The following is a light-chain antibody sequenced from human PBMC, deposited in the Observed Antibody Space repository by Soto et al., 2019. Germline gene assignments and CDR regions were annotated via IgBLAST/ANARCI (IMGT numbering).Light chain of an antibody. CDR2: DAS. V-gene: IGKV1-33*01. Sequence: DIQMTQSPSSLSASVGDRVTITCQASQDISNYLNWYQQKPGKAPKLLIYDASNLETGVPSRFSGSGSGTDFTFTISSLQPEDIATSYCQQYDNLPPVTCGPGTKVDIK. J-gene: IGKJ3*01. CDR3: QQYDNLPPVT. CDR1: QDISNY.